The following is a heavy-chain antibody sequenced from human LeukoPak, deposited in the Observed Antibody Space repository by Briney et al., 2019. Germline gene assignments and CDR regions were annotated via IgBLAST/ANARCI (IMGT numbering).Heavy chain of an antibody. V-gene: IGHV4-30-2*01. CDR2: IYHSGST. CDR1: GGSISSGGYS. J-gene: IGHJ5*02. D-gene: IGHD4-11*01. CDR3: ARGTWKVTTYHWFDP. Sequence: SQTLSLTCAVSGGSISSGGYSWSWIRQPPGKGLEWIGYIYHSGSTYYNPSLKSRVTISVDTSKNQFSLKLSSVTAADTAVYYCARGTWKVTTYHWFDPWGQGTLVTVSS.